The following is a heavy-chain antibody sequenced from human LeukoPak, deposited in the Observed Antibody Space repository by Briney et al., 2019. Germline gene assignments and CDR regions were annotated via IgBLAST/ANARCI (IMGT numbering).Heavy chain of an antibody. J-gene: IGHJ5*02. CDR3: ARVGTIAAAGTGWFDP. CDR1: GGTFSSYA. D-gene: IGHD6-13*01. CDR2: IIPIFGTA. Sequence: ASVTVSCKASGGTFSSYAISWVRQAPGQGLEWMGGIIPIFGTANYAQKFQGRVTITADESTSTAYMELSSLRSEDTAVYYCARVGTIAAAGTGWFDPWGQGTLVTVSS. V-gene: IGHV1-69*13.